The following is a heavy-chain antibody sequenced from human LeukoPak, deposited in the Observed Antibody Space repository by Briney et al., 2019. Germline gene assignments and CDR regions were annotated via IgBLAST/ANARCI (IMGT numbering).Heavy chain of an antibody. CDR2: VYSSGVG. Sequence: SETLSLTCTVSGGSITGYYWNWIRQPAGQALEWLGRVYSSGVGNYNPSPTSRVTMSVDTSKNQFSLKLTSLTAADTAVYYCAREEFLHEIDSSGYFVYWGQGTLVTVSS. D-gene: IGHD3-22*01. CDR3: AREEFLHEIDSSGYFVY. V-gene: IGHV4-4*07. J-gene: IGHJ4*02. CDR1: GGSITGYY.